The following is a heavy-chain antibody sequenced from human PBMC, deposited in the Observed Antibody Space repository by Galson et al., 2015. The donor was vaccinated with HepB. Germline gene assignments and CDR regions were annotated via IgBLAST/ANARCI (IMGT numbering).Heavy chain of an antibody. V-gene: IGHV1-46*01. Sequence: SVKVSCKASGYTLTSYYMHWVRQAPGQGLEWMGIINPSGGSTSYAQKFQGRVTMTRDTSTSTVYMELSSLRSEDTAVYYCARGYNYYGSGSPRSDAFDIWGQGTMVTVSS. CDR1: GYTLTSYY. CDR3: ARGYNYYGSGSPRSDAFDI. CDR2: INPSGGST. J-gene: IGHJ3*02. D-gene: IGHD3-10*01.